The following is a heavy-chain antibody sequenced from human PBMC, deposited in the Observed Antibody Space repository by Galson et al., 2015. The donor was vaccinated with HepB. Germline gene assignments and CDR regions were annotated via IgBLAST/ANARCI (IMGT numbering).Heavy chain of an antibody. CDR1: GYTFTSYA. CDR2: INTNTGNP. CDR3: AREDRGYFDWLSPSYYFDY. V-gene: IGHV7-4-1*02. Sequence: SVKVSCKASGYTFTSYAMNWVRQAPGQGLEWMGWINTNTGNPTYAQGFTGRFVFSLDTSVSTAYLQISSLKAEDTAVYYCAREDRGYFDWLSPSYYFDYWGQGTLVTVSS. J-gene: IGHJ4*02. D-gene: IGHD3-9*01.